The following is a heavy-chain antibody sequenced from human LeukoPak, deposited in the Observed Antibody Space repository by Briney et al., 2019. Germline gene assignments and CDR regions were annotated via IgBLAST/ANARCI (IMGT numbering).Heavy chain of an antibody. CDR1: GYTFTNYG. CDR3: VRDIALIAAAGYYFDH. V-gene: IGHV1-18*01. J-gene: IGHJ4*02. Sequence: ASVKVSCKASGYTFTNYGISWVRHAPGLGREWVGWISGYNGQTISTPSLQGRLTMTTDTSTSTAHMELTGLTSGDTAVYYCVRDIALIAAAGYYFDHWGQGTQVTVSS. D-gene: IGHD6-13*01. CDR2: ISGYNGQT.